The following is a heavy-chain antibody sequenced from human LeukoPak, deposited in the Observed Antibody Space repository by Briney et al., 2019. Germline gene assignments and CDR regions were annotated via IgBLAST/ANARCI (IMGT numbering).Heavy chain of an antibody. V-gene: IGHV3-33*01. CDR1: GFTFSSYG. J-gene: IGHJ6*02. D-gene: IGHD6-13*01. Sequence: GGSLRLSCAASGFTFSSYGMHWVRQAPGKGLEWVAVIWYDGSNKYYADSVKGRFTISRDNSKNTLYLQMNSLRAEDTAVYYCARSPSSSSRPYYYYYYGMDVWGQGTTVTVSS. CDR2: IWYDGSNK. CDR3: ARSPSSSSRPYYYYYYGMDV.